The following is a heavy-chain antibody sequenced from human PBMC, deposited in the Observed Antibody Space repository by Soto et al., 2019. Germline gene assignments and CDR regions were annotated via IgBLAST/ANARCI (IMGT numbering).Heavy chain of an antibody. V-gene: IGHV4-39*01. CDR2: VHFSGST. CDR3: ARLYGLGSYLSYYGMDV. CDR1: GGSIGSSDFY. Sequence: QLHLQESGPGLVKPSETLSLTCVVSGGSIGSSDFYWGWIRQPPGKGLEWIGSVHFSGSTYYNPSLKSRVTISVHTSNNQFSLKLSSVTAADTAVYYCARLYGLGSYLSYYGMDVWGQGTTVTVSS. D-gene: IGHD3-16*02. J-gene: IGHJ6*02.